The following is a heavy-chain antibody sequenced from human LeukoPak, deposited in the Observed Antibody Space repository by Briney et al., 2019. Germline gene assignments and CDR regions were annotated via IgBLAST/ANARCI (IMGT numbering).Heavy chain of an antibody. CDR3: ASRRSYGSPFDY. J-gene: IGHJ4*02. CDR2: IYHSGST. Sequence: SETLSLTCAVSGYSISSGYYWGCIRQPPGKGLEWIGSIYHSGSTYYNPSLKSRVTISVDTSKNQFSLKLSSVTAADTAVYYCASRRSYGSPFDYWGQGTLVTVSS. D-gene: IGHD5-18*01. V-gene: IGHV4-38-2*01. CDR1: GYSISSGYY.